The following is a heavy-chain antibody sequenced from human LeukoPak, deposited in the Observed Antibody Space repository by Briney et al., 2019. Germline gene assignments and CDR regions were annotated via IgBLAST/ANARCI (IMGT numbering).Heavy chain of an antibody. D-gene: IGHD3-22*01. CDR2: VHRSGSV. J-gene: IGHJ4*02. CDR3: AGGPQYFDSTGYPQDILTN. V-gene: IGHV4-34*01. Sequence: SETLSLTCDVSGGSFSGHSWSWIRQPPGGGLEWIGQVHRSGSVNYNPSLRSRVTMSLDTSKSHFSLTLTSVTAADTAVYYCAGGPQYFDSTGYPQDILTNWGQGTLVTVSS. CDR1: GGSFSGHS.